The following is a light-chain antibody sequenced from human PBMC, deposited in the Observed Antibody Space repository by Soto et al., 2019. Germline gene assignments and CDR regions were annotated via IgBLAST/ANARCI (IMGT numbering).Light chain of an antibody. CDR1: QSVSSK. CDR2: GAS. V-gene: IGKV3-15*01. CDR3: QQYNNWPPIT. J-gene: IGKJ5*01. Sequence: ESGLTKSPGTLSLSPGERATLSCRASQSVSSKLAWYQQKPGQAPRLLIYGASTRATGIPARFSGSGSGTEFTLTISSLQSEDFAVYYCQQYNNWPPITFGQVTRPEIK.